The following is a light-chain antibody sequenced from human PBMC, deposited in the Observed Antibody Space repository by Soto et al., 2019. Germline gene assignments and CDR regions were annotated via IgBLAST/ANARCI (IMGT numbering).Light chain of an antibody. CDR1: SSDVGGYNY. Sequence: QSALTQPPSASGSPGQSVTISCTGTSSDVGGYNYVSWYQHHPGKAPKLIIYEVTKRPSGVPDRFSGSKSGNTASLTVSGLQAEAEANYYCISHAGSNNLVFGGGTKVTVL. J-gene: IGLJ2*01. CDR3: ISHAGSNNLV. V-gene: IGLV2-8*01. CDR2: EVT.